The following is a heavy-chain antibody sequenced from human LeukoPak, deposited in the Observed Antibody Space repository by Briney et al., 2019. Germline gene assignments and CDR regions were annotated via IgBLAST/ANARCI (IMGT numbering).Heavy chain of an antibody. Sequence: GESLKISCKASGYIFSIYWIAWVRPMPGKGLEWMGIIYPGDSDSRYSPSFQGRVTFSADKSISTAYLQWASLKASGTAIYYCGRVRVPAAGLTDAFDIWGQGTKVTVSS. V-gene: IGHV5-51*01. D-gene: IGHD2-2*01. CDR1: GYIFSIYW. J-gene: IGHJ3*02. CDR2: IYPGDSDS. CDR3: GRVRVPAAGLTDAFDI.